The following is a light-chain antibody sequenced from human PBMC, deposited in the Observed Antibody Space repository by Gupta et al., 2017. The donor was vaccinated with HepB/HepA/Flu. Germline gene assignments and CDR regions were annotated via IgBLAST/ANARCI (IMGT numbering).Light chain of an antibody. J-gene: IGKJ3*01. Sequence: DIQMTQSPASLLASPGDRATISCKASQDITNYLDWYQQKPGQAPKILIYDVSQRETGVPARFSGRGSGTDFTFTISSLQPEDFAAYYCLQDDNLAFRFGPGTKV. CDR3: LQDDNLAFR. CDR2: DVS. CDR1: QDITNY. V-gene: IGKV1-33*01.